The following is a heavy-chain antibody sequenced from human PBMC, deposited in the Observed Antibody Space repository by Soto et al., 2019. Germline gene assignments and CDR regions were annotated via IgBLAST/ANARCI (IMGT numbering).Heavy chain of an antibody. V-gene: IGHV4-30-4*01. CDR1: GDSTRSRYW. Sequence: SETLSLTCGVSGDSTRSRYWWSWIRQPPGKGLEWIGYIYYIGSTYYNPSLKSRVTISVDTSKNQFSLKLSSVTAADTAVYYCARDRHYYDSSGYLDAFDMWGQGTMVTVS. J-gene: IGHJ3*02. D-gene: IGHD3-22*01. CDR2: IYYIGST. CDR3: ARDRHYYDSSGYLDAFDM.